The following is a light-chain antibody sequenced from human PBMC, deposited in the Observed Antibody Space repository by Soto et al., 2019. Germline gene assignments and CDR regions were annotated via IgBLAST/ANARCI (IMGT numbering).Light chain of an antibody. V-gene: IGLV2-23*02. CDR3: CSFAGSATWI. CDR2: EVN. J-gene: IGLJ2*01. Sequence: QSVLTQPASVSGSPGQSITISCTGTSSDVGRYNLVSWYQQHPGKAPKLMIYEVNKWPSGVSNRFSGSKSGNTASLTISGLQDEDEADYYCCSFAGSATWIFGGGTKLTVL. CDR1: SSDVGRYNL.